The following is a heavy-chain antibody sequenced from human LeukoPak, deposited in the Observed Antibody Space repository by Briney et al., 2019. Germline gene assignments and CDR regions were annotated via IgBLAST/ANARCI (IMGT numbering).Heavy chain of an antibody. Sequence: PGGSLRLSCAASGFTFSSYEMNWVRQAPGKGLEWVSYISSSGSTIYYADSVKGRFTISRDNAKNSLYLQMNSLRAEDTAVYYCARVGPVEDSRWVSPFDYWGQGTLVTVSS. J-gene: IGHJ4*02. D-gene: IGHD6-6*01. CDR1: GFTFSSYE. CDR2: ISSSGSTI. CDR3: ARVGPVEDSRWVSPFDY. V-gene: IGHV3-48*03.